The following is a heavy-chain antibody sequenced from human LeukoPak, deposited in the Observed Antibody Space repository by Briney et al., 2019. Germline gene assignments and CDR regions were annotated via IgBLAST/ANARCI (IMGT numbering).Heavy chain of an antibody. CDR1: GASIRSYY. J-gene: IGHJ4*02. CDR2: RDKSGWS. D-gene: IGHD6-13*01. Sequence: SETLSLTCTVSGASIRSYYWSWIRQAPGKGLEWIGYRDKSGWSKFNPSLESRVSISVDMSENQFSLKVTSVSAADTAVYYCAGGVAVVGAADYWGQGTLVTVSS. V-gene: IGHV4-59*01. CDR3: AGGVAVVGAADY.